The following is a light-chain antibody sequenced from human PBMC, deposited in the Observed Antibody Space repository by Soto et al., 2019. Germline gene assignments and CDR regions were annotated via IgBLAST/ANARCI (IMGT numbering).Light chain of an antibody. CDR3: QQRYNWPLT. CDR2: EAS. V-gene: IGKV3-11*01. CDR1: QSVSNY. J-gene: IGKJ1*01. Sequence: ESVLTQSPATLSLSPGESATLSCRASQSVSNYLAWYQQKPGQAPRVLIYEASNRATGIPARFSGSGSGTDFTLTISSLEPEDFEVYYCQQRYNWPLTFGQGTKVDIK.